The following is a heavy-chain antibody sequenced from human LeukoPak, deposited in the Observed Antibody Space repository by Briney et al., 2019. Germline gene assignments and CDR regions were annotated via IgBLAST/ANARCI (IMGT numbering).Heavy chain of an antibody. CDR2: IYYSGST. Sequence: SETLSLTCTVSSGSIRTSYCSWIRQPPGKGLEWIGYIYYSGSTYYNPSLKSRVTISVDTSKNQFSLKLNSVTAADTAVYYCARHYGPWGQGTLVTVSS. V-gene: IGHV4-59*08. J-gene: IGHJ5*02. CDR1: SGSIRTSY. CDR3: ARHYGP. D-gene: IGHD3-10*01.